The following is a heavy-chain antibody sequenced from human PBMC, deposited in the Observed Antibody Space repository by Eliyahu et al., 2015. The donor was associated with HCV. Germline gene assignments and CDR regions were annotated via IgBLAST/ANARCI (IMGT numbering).Heavy chain of an antibody. CDR1: GYSFTSYW. CDR3: ARPIDCSSTSCYYYYGMDV. CDR2: IDPSDSYT. Sequence: EVQLVQSGAEVKKPGESLRISCKGSGYSFTSYWISWVRQMPGKGLEWMGRIDPSDSYTNYSPSFQGHVTISADKSISTAYLQWSSLKASDTAMYYCARPIDCSSTSCYYYYGMDVWGQGTTVTVSS. D-gene: IGHD2-2*01. V-gene: IGHV5-10-1*03. J-gene: IGHJ6*02.